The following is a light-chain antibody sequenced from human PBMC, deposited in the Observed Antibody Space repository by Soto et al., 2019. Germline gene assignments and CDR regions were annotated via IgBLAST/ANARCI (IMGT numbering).Light chain of an antibody. CDR3: QQSYTTPRIT. V-gene: IGKV1-39*01. J-gene: IGKJ5*01. CDR2: AAS. CDR1: QDIGTY. Sequence: DIQMTQSPSSLSASIGDSVIITCRASQDIGTYLNWYQHKPGKAXKHLIYAASSLQTGVPSRFTGSGSGTEFTLTIDSLQPEDFATYYCQQSYTTPRITFGQGTRLEIK.